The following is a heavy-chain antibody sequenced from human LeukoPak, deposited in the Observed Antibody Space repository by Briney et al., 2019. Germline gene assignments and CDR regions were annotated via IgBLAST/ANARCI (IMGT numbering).Heavy chain of an antibody. CDR1: GGSISSYY. CDR3: AREVHHSWFDP. V-gene: IGHV4-59*01. J-gene: IGHJ5*02. CDR2: IYYSGST. Sequence: PSETLSLTCTVSGGSISSYYWSWIRQPPGKGLEWIGYIYYSGSTNYNPSLKSRVTISVDTSKNQFSLKLSSVTAADTAVYYCAREVHHSWFDPWGQGTLVTVSS.